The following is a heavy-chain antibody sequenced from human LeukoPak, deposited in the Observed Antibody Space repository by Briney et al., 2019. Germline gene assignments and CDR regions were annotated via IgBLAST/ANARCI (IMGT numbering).Heavy chain of an antibody. Sequence: ASVKVSCKASGYTFTNYGITLVRQAPGQGLEWMGWISDYNGNTNYAQKLQGRVTMTTNTSTSTVYMELRSLRSDDTAVYYCARDSCSDGNCFLDYWGQGTLVTVSS. D-gene: IGHD2-15*01. V-gene: IGHV1-18*01. J-gene: IGHJ4*02. CDR2: ISDYNGNT. CDR3: ARDSCSDGNCFLDY. CDR1: GYTFTNYG.